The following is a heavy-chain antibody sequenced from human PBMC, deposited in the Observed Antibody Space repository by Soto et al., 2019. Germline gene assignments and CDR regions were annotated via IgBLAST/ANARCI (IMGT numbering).Heavy chain of an antibody. J-gene: IGHJ4*02. CDR2: INPSGGST. D-gene: IGHD6-13*01. V-gene: IGHV1-46*01. CDR1: GYTFTSYY. Sequence: ASVKVSCKASGYTFTSYYMHWVRQAPGQGLEWMGIINPSGGSTSYAQKFQGRVTMTRDTSTSTVYMELSSLRSEDTAVYYCARDRPPGEAAADNWLGYWGQGTLVTVSS. CDR3: ARDRPPGEAAADNWLGY.